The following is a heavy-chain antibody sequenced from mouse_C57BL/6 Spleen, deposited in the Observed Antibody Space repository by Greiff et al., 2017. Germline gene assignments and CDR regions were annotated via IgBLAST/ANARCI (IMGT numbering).Heavy chain of an antibody. CDR1: GYTFTSYW. Sequence: QVQLQQPGAELVRPGTSVKLSCKASGYTFTSYWMHWVKQRPGQGLEWIGVIDPSDSYTNYNQKFKGKATLTVDTSSSTAYMQLSSLTSEDSAVXYCAREGVYYGSSYRYFDVWGTGTTVTVSS. D-gene: IGHD1-1*01. CDR2: IDPSDSYT. CDR3: AREGVYYGSSYRYFDV. J-gene: IGHJ1*03. V-gene: IGHV1-59*01.